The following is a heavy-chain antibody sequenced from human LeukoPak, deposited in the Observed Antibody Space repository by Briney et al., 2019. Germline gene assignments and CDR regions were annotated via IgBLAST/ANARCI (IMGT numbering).Heavy chain of an antibody. CDR2: INGDGSST. CDR3: ARDLRSPSDTNIAIDY. J-gene: IGHJ4*02. Sequence: GGSLRLSCAASGFTFSSYWMHWVRQTPGKGLVWVSRINGDGSSTVSADSVKGRLTISRDNAMNTLYLQMNSLRAEDTAVYYCARDLRSPSDTNIAIDYWGQGTLVTVSS. V-gene: IGHV3-74*01. CDR1: GFTFSSYW.